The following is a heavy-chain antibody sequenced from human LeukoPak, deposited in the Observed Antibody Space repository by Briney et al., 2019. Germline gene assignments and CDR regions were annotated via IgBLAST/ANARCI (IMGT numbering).Heavy chain of an antibody. CDR2: ISGYNGNT. J-gene: IGHJ4*02. D-gene: IGHD3-10*01. Sequence: AASVKVSCKASGYAFTRYGISWVRQAPGQGLEWMGWISGYNGNTNYAQKFQGRVTVTTDTSTSTAYMELRSLRSDDTAVYFCARGYYFGSGSDYTHYFDYWGQGTLVTVSS. CDR1: GYAFTRYG. CDR3: ARGYYFGSGSDYTHYFDY. V-gene: IGHV1-18*01.